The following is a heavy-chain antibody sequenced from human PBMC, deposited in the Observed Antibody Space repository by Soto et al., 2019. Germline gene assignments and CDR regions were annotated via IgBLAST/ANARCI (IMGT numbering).Heavy chain of an antibody. D-gene: IGHD3-22*01. V-gene: IGHV3-9*01. J-gene: IGHJ4*02. CDR3: AKDRYYYDSSGYYDY. CDR1: GVTFDDYA. Sequence: GGFLRLSCAASGVTFDDYAMHWVRQAPGKGLEWVSGISWNSGSIGYADSVKGRFTISRDNAKNSLYLQMNSLRAEDTALYYCAKDRYYYDSSGYYDYWGQGTLVTVSS. CDR2: ISWNSGSI.